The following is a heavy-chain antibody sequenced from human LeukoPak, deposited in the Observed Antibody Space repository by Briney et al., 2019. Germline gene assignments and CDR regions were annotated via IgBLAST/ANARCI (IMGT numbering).Heavy chain of an antibody. J-gene: IGHJ5*02. CDR1: GYTFTGYY. Sequence: ASVKVSCKASGYTFTGYYMHWVRQAPGQGLEWMGRINPNSGGTNYAQKFQGRVTMTRDTSISTAYMELRRLRSDDTAVYYCARSRPIVPAKVNWFDPWGQGTLVTASS. D-gene: IGHD2-2*01. CDR2: INPNSGGT. CDR3: ARSRPIVPAKVNWFDP. V-gene: IGHV1-2*06.